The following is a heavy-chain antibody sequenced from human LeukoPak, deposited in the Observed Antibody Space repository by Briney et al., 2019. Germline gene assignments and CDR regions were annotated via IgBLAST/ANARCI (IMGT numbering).Heavy chain of an antibody. CDR1: GFTFSSYG. D-gene: IGHD3-3*01. Sequence: GGSLRLSCAASGFTFSSYGMHWVRQAPGKGLEWVSYISSSSSTIYYADSVKGRFTISRDNAKNSLYLQMNSLRDEDTAVYYCARSLLNYDFWSGINWFDPWGQGTLVTVSS. CDR3: ARSLLNYDFWSGINWFDP. V-gene: IGHV3-48*02. J-gene: IGHJ5*02. CDR2: ISSSSSTI.